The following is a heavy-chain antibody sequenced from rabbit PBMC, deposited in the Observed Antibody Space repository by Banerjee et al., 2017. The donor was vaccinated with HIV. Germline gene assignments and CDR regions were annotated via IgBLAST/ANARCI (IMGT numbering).Heavy chain of an antibody. D-gene: IGHD6-1*01. CDR3: ARAAYADGGDGVFNL. CDR1: EFFFSFSNW. Sequence: QEQLEESGGDLVKPEGSLTLTCTASEFFFSFSNWICWVRQAPGKGLEWIACIHSVSGSTYYASWAKGRFTISKTSSPTVTLQMTSLTAADTATYFCARAAYADGGDGVFNLWGPGTLVTVS. V-gene: IGHV1S45*01. J-gene: IGHJ4*01. CDR2: IHSVSGST.